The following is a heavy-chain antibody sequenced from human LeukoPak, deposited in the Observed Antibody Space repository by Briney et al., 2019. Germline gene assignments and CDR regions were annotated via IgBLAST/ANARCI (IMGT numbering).Heavy chain of an antibody. CDR2: INWNGGST. CDR3: AGLFYGSGSFPKGPTDY. Sequence: GGSLRLSCAASGFTFDDYGMSWVRQAPGKGLEWASGINWNGGSTGYADSVKGRFTISRDNAKNSLYLQMNSLRAEDTALYYCAGLFYGSGSFPKGPTDYWGQGTLVTVSS. J-gene: IGHJ4*02. D-gene: IGHD3-10*01. V-gene: IGHV3-20*04. CDR1: GFTFDDYG.